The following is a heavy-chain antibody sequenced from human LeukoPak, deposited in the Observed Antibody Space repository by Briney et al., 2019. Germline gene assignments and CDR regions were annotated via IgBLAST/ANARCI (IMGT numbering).Heavy chain of an antibody. CDR2: IYTSGST. CDR1: GGSISSYY. J-gene: IGHJ4*02. D-gene: IGHD6-19*01. Sequence: SETLPLTCTVSGGSISSYYWSWIRQPPGKGLEWIGYIYTSGSTNYNPSLKSRVTISVDTSKNQFSLKLSSVTAADTAVYYCARRHSSGRFDYWGQGTLVTVSS. CDR3: ARRHSSGRFDY. V-gene: IGHV4-4*09.